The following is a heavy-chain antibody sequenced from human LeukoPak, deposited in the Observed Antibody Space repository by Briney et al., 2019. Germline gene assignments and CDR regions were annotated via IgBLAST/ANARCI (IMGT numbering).Heavy chain of an antibody. CDR1: GYSFTSYW. J-gene: IGHJ4*02. CDR2: IYPGDFDT. Sequence: GESLKISCKGSGYSFTSYWIGWVRQLPGKGLEWMGTIYPGDFDTRYSPSFQGQVTISADKSINTAYLQWSSLKASDTAIYYCARRALTTGYFDYWSQGSLVTVSS. D-gene: IGHD1-1*01. V-gene: IGHV5-51*01. CDR3: ARRALTTGYFDY.